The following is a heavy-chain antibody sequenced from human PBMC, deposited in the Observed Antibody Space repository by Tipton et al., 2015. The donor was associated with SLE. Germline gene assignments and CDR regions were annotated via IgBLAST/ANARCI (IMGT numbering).Heavy chain of an antibody. CDR2: FYCSGNT. J-gene: IGHJ3*02. D-gene: IGHD2-2*01. Sequence: TLSLTCTVSGGSIRSHSWTWIRQPPGKGLEWIGYFYCSGNTKYNPSLKSRVTLSGDTSRNQLSLKLSSVTAADTAVYYCARDPDLQLCSGTTCPDAFDIWGPGTMVTVSS. CDR3: ARDPDLQLCSGTTCPDAFDI. CDR1: GGSIRSHS. V-gene: IGHV4-59*11.